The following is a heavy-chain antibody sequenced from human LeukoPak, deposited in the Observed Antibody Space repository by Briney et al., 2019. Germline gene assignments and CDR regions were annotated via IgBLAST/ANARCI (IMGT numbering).Heavy chain of an antibody. CDR1: GFTFSNAW. D-gene: IGHD4-17*01. Sequence: GGYLRLSCAASGFTFSNAWMSWVRQAPGKGLEWVGRIKSKTDGGTTDYAAPVKGRFTISRDDSKNTLYLQMNSLKTEDTAVYYCTTDDGDYVIDYWGQGTLVTVSS. CDR3: TTDDGDYVIDY. J-gene: IGHJ4*02. V-gene: IGHV3-15*01. CDR2: IKSKTDGGTT.